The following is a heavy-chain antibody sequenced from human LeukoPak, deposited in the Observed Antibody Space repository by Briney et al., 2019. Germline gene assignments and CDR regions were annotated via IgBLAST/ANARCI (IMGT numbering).Heavy chain of an antibody. CDR3: ASGIVVVHDAFDI. Sequence: ASVTVSCKASGYTFTSYGISWVRQAPGQGLEWMGWSSAYNGNTNYAQKLQGRVTMTTDTSTSTAYMELRSLRSDDTAVYYCASGIVVVHDAFDIWGQGTMVTVSS. CDR1: GYTFTSYG. V-gene: IGHV1-18*01. D-gene: IGHD3-22*01. J-gene: IGHJ3*02. CDR2: SSAYNGNT.